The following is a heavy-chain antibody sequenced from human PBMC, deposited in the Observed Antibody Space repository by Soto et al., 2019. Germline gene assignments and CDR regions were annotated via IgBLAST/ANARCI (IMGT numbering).Heavy chain of an antibody. CDR1: GSRFRNYV. J-gene: IGHJ4*02. V-gene: IGHV1-69*06. CDR2: IVPIFNST. D-gene: IGHD6-19*01. CDR3: AQGGYGSGWYLALED. Sequence: ASVKVSCKVSGSRFRNYVISWVRQAPGHGLEWLGRIVPIFNSTKYAQSFQGRVTITEDKPTSTASRELSSLSSDDTAVYYSAQGGYGSGWYLALEDWGQGTLVTVSS.